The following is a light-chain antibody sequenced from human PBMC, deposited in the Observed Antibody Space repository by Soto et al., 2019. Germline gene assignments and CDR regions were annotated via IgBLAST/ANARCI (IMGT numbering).Light chain of an antibody. CDR1: QSVSSSY. CDR2: GAS. Sequence: EIVLTQSPGTLSLSPGERATLSCRASQSVSSSYLAWYQQKPGQAPRLLIYGASSRATGIPDRFSGSGSGTDFTLTISRLEPEDFAVYYCQQYGSSPPTTFGQGTKVAIK. V-gene: IGKV3-20*01. J-gene: IGKJ1*01. CDR3: QQYGSSPPTT.